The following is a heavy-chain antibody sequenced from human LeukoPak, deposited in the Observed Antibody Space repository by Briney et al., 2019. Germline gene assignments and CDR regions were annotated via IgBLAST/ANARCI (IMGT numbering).Heavy chain of an antibody. CDR2: ISAYNGNT. Sequence: ASVKVSCKASGYTFTSYGISWVRQAPGQGLEWMGWISAYNGNTNYAQKLQGRVTMTTDTSTSTAYMELRSLRSDDTAVYYCARGIVVVPAATPGVYYFDYWGQGTLVTVSS. D-gene: IGHD2-2*01. CDR3: ARGIVVVPAATPGVYYFDY. V-gene: IGHV1-18*04. CDR1: GYTFTSYG. J-gene: IGHJ4*02.